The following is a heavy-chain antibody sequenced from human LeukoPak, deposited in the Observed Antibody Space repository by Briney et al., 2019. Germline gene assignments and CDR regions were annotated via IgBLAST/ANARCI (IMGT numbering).Heavy chain of an antibody. CDR3: ARDPYNFSGDSSYGAFDI. J-gene: IGHJ3*02. V-gene: IGHV3-48*03. CDR1: GFTFSSYE. Sequence: PGGSLRLSCAASGFTFSSYEMNWVRQAPGKGLEWVSYISSSDGTIYYADSVEGRFTISRDNAKNSVYLQMNTLRAEDTAVYYCARDPYNFSGDSSYGAFDIWGQGTMVTVSS. D-gene: IGHD3/OR15-3a*01. CDR2: ISSSDGTI.